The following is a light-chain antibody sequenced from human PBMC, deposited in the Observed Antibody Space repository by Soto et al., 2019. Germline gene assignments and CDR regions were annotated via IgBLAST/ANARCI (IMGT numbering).Light chain of an antibody. CDR1: SSDVGGYNY. J-gene: IGLJ2*01. V-gene: IGLV2-14*01. CDR2: EVT. Sequence: QSALTQPASVSGSPGQSITISCTGTSSDVGGYNYVSWYQQHPGKAPKLMIYEVTNRPSGVSNRFSGSKSDNTASLTISGLQAEDEADYYCTSYTSSDYVIFGGGTKLTV. CDR3: TSYTSSDYVI.